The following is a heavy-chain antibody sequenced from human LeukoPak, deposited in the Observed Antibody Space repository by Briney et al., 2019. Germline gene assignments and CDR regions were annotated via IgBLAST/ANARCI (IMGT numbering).Heavy chain of an antibody. CDR2: IYTSGST. Sequence: SETLSLTCTVSGGSISSYYWSWIRQPAGKGLEWIGRIYTSGSTNYNPSLRSRVTMSVDTSKNQFSLKLSSVTAADTAVYYCARDRVLPRYYYYYMDVWGKGTTVTVSS. CDR1: GGSISSYY. J-gene: IGHJ6*03. V-gene: IGHV4-4*07. D-gene: IGHD3-10*01. CDR3: ARDRVLPRYYYYYMDV.